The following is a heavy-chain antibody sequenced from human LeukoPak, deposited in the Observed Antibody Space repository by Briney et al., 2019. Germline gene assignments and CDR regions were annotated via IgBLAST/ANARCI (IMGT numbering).Heavy chain of an antibody. CDR2: INPNSGGT. Sequence: ASVKVSCKASGYTLTDYYMHWVRQAPGQGLEWMGWINPNSGGTHYAQKFQGRVTMTRDTPISTAYMELSRLTSDGTAVYYCAIANLERLRVDCYGMDVWGEGATVTVSS. CDR3: AIANLERLRVDCYGMDV. V-gene: IGHV1-2*02. D-gene: IGHD1-1*01. CDR1: GYTLTDYY. J-gene: IGHJ6*04.